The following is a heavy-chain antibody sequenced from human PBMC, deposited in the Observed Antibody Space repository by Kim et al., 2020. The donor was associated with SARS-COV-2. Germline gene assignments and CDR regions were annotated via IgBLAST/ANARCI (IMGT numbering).Heavy chain of an antibody. J-gene: IGHJ6*02. Sequence: VKGRLTISRDNSKNTLYLQMNSRRAEDTAVYYCAKVEYYDILGALNGMDVWGQGTTVTVSS. V-gene: IGHV3-23*01. CDR3: AKVEYYDILGALNGMDV. D-gene: IGHD3-9*01.